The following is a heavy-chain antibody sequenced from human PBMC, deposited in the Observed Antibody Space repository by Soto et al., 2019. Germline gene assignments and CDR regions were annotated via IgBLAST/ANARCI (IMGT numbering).Heavy chain of an antibody. Sequence: EVQLLESGGGLVQPGGSLRLSCAASGFTFSSYAMSWVRQAPGKGLEWVSAVGTGGTAYYADSVKGRFTISRDNSKNTLCLQMNRLRAEDTAVYYCVPCIPPAGTRYFQHWGQGTLVTVSS. D-gene: IGHD6-13*01. CDR3: VPCIPPAGTRYFQH. CDR2: VGTGGTA. J-gene: IGHJ1*01. V-gene: IGHV3-23*01. CDR1: GFTFSSYA.